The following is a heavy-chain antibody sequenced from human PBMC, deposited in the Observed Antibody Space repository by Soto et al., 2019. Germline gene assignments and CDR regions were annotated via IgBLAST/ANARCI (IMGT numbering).Heavy chain of an antibody. CDR2: IYYSGST. V-gene: IGHV4-39*01. Sequence: PSETLSLTCTVSGGSISSYYWGWIRQPPGKGLEYIGNIYYSGSTYYNPSLKSRVTISVDTSKNQFSLRLSSVTAADTAVYYCARRPGVRGSSYYFDYWGHGILVTVSS. CDR3: ARRPGVRGSSYYFDY. CDR1: GGSISSYY. D-gene: IGHD5-18*01. J-gene: IGHJ4*01.